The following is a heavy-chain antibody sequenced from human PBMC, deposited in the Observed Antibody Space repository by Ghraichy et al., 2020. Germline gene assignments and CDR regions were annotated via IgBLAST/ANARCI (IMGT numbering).Heavy chain of an antibody. J-gene: IGHJ5*02. Sequence: ASVKVSCKASGYTFTSYGITWVRQAPGQGLEYMGWSSTYNGNTKYAQKLEGRVTMTTDTSTSTAFMELRSLISDDTAVYYCARTGLVAAEFGWFDPWGPGTLVTVSS. D-gene: IGHD1-26*01. CDR3: ARTGLVAAEFGWFDP. CDR2: SSTYNGNT. V-gene: IGHV1-18*01. CDR1: GYTFTSYG.